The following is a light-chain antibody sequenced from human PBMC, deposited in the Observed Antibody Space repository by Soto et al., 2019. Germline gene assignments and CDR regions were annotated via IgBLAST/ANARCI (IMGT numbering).Light chain of an antibody. J-gene: IGLJ1*01. V-gene: IGLV2-23*02. CDR3: CSYAGSSTLYV. Sequence: QSALTQPASVSGSPGQSITISCTGTSSDVGSYNFVSWYQQYPGKAPKLIIYEVTKRPSGVSNRFSGSKSGNTASLTISGLQADDEADYYCCSYAGSSTLYVFGSGTKLTVL. CDR1: SSDVGSYNF. CDR2: EVT.